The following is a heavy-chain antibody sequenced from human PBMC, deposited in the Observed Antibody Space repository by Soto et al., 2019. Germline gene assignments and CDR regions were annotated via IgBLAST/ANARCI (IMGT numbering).Heavy chain of an antibody. CDR2: INHSGST. CDR1: GGSFSGYY. Sequence: SETLSLTCAVYGGSFSGYYWSWIRQPPGKGLEWIGEINHSGSTNYNPSLKSRVTISVDTSKNQFSLKLSSVTAADTAVYYCARKGLLYYYYYMDVWGKGTTVPVSS. V-gene: IGHV4-34*01. CDR3: ARKGLLYYYYYMDV. D-gene: IGHD3-3*01. J-gene: IGHJ6*03.